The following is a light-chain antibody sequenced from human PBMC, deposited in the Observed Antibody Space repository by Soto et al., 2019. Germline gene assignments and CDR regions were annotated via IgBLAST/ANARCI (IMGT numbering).Light chain of an antibody. CDR3: QTWGPGIRV. V-gene: IGLV4-69*01. J-gene: IGLJ3*02. CDR1: SGHSNYA. Sequence: QLVLTQSPSASASLGASVKLTCTLSSGHSNYAIAWHQQQPEKGPRFLMKVNKDGSLLKGDGIPDRFSGSTSGADRFLTNSSLHSEDEADYYCQTWGPGIRVFGGGTKLTVL. CDR2: VNKDGSL.